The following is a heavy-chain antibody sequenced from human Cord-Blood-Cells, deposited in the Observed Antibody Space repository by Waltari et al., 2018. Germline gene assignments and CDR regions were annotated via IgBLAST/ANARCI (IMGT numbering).Heavy chain of an antibody. Sequence: QVQLVESGGGVVQPGRSLRLSCAASGFTFSSYGMHWVRQAPGEGLEVVAVISYYGSNNYYADSVKGRFTITRDNSKNTLYLQMNSLRAEDTAVYYCAKNGRANWAFDYWGQGTLVTVSS. J-gene: IGHJ4*02. CDR3: AKNGRANWAFDY. CDR1: GFTFSSYG. V-gene: IGHV3-30*18. CDR2: ISYYGSNN. D-gene: IGHD7-27*01.